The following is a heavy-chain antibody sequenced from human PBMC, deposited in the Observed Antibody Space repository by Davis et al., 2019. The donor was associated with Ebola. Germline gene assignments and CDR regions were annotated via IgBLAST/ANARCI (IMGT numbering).Heavy chain of an antibody. Sequence: HTGGSLRLSCADSGFTFSSYWMHWVRQAPGKGPVWVSLINTDGSRTTYADSVKGRFTISRDNAKNTLYLEMNSLRAEDTAVYYCARVWPYNSAWYPIAWGQGTLVTVSS. CDR3: ARVWPYNSAWYPIA. CDR2: INTDGSRT. CDR1: GFTFSSYW. J-gene: IGHJ4*02. V-gene: IGHV3-74*03. D-gene: IGHD6-19*01.